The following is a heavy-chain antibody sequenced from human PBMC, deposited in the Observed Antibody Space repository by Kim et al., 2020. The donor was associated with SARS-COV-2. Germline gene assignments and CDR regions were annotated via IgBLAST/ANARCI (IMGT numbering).Heavy chain of an antibody. CDR3: AREGLEWFGEGAFDI. J-gene: IGHJ3*02. V-gene: IGHV4-59*01. Sequence: PSLKSRVTISVDTSKNQFSLKLSSVTAADTAVYYCAREGLEWFGEGAFDIWGQGTMVTVSS. D-gene: IGHD3-10*01.